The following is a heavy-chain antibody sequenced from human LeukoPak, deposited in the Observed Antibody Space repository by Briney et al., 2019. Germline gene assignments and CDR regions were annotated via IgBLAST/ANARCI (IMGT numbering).Heavy chain of an antibody. CDR1: GGSISSYY. D-gene: IGHD3-9*01. Sequence: PSETLSLTCTVSGGSISSYYWSWIRQPAGKGLEWIGRIYTSGSTNYNPSLKSRVTISVDTSKNQFSLKLSSVTAADTAVYYCARAPRRYDILTGYYLDAFDIWGQGTMVTVSS. CDR3: ARAPRRYDILTGYYLDAFDI. CDR2: IYTSGST. V-gene: IGHV4-4*07. J-gene: IGHJ3*02.